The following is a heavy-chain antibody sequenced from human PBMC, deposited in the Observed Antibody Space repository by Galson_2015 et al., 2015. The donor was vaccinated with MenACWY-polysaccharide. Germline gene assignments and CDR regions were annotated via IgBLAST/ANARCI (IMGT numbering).Heavy chain of an antibody. CDR3: AKAYIAVVPDAAYDC. J-gene: IGHJ4*02. D-gene: IGHD2-2*01. Sequence: VQLVESGGALVQPGGSLRLSCAASGFTFSSSAMSWVRQAPGKGLEWVSGISGSGGSTYYADSVKGRFTISRDNSKNTLYLQMDSLRAEDTAIYYCAKAYIAVVPDAAYDCWGQGALVTVSS. CDR1: GFTFSSSA. CDR2: ISGSGGST. V-gene: IGHV3-23*04.